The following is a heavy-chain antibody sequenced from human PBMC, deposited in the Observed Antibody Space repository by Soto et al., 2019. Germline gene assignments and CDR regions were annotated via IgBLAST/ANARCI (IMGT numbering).Heavy chain of an antibody. J-gene: IGHJ2*01. D-gene: IGHD4-17*01. V-gene: IGHV3-53*01. Sequence: EVQLVESGGNLIQPGGSLRLSCAASGFTVTNKYMTWVRQAPGKGLEWVSLIYSGGATSYADSVKGRFTISRDNSKDILYLQVNSLRAEDTAVYYWARVDYGDYGWYFDLWGRGTLVTVSS. CDR1: GFTVTNKY. CDR3: ARVDYGDYGWYFDL. CDR2: IYSGGAT.